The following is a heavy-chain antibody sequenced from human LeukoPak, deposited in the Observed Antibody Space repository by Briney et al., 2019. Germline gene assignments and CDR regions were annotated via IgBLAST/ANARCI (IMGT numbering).Heavy chain of an antibody. V-gene: IGHV1-2*04. D-gene: IGHD3-10*01. CDR1: GYTFTGYY. Sequence: ASVKVSCEASGYTFTGYYMHWVRQAPGQGLEWMGWINPNSGGTNYAQKFQGWVTMTRDTSISTAYMELSRLRSDDTAVYYCARDRYYGSGSYYYYYGMDVWGKGTRSPSPQ. CDR2: INPNSGGT. CDR3: ARDRYYGSGSYYYYYGMDV. J-gene: IGHJ6*04.